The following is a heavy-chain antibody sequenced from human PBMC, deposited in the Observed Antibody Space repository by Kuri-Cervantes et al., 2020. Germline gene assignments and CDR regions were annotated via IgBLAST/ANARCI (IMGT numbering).Heavy chain of an antibody. J-gene: IGHJ6*02. CDR1: GFTFSSYW. CDR3: ARDRDYGDYEEYYYYGMDV. Sequence: GGSLRLSCAASGFTFSSYWMSWVRQAPGKGLEWVANIKQDGSEKYYVDSVKGRFTISRDNSKNTLYLQMNSLRAEDTAVYYCARDRDYGDYEEYYYYGMDVWGQGTTVTISS. CDR2: IKQDGSEK. V-gene: IGHV3-7*01. D-gene: IGHD4-17*01.